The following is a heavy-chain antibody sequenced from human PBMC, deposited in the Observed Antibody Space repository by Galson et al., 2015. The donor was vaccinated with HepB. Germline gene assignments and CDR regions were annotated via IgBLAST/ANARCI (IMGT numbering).Heavy chain of an antibody. CDR1: GYTFTSYY. Sequence: SVKVSCKASGYTFTSYYMHWVRQAPGQGLEWMGIINPSGGSTSYAQKFQGRVTMTRDTSTSTVYMELSSLRSEDTAVYYCAGERVYYYDSSGSFGYWGQGTLVTVSS. J-gene: IGHJ4*02. D-gene: IGHD3-22*01. CDR2: INPSGGST. CDR3: AGERVYYYDSSGSFGY. V-gene: IGHV1-46*01.